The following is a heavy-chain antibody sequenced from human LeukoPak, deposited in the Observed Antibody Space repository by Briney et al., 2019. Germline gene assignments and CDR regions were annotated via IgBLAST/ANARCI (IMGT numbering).Heavy chain of an antibody. CDR2: ISWNSGSI. Sequence: GGSLRLSCAASGFTFDDYAMHWVRQAPGKGLEWVSGISWNSGSIGYADSVKGRFTISRDNAKNSLYLQMNSLRAEDTALYYCAKAGYDYVWGSYRSHFDYWGQGTLVTVSS. J-gene: IGHJ4*02. V-gene: IGHV3-9*01. CDR1: GFTFDDYA. D-gene: IGHD3-16*02. CDR3: AKAGYDYVWGSYRSHFDY.